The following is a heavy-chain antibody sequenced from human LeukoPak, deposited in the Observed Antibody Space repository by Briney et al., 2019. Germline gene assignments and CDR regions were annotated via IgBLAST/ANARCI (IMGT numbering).Heavy chain of an antibody. Sequence: GGSLRLSCAASGFTFSSYGMHWVRQAPGKGLEWVAVISYDGSNKYYADSVKGRFTISRDNSKNTLYLQMNSLRAEDTAVYYCAKDLRFGEYNKGYYYYGMDVWGQGTTVTVSS. V-gene: IGHV3-30*18. D-gene: IGHD3-10*01. J-gene: IGHJ6*02. CDR3: AKDLRFGEYNKGYYYYGMDV. CDR1: GFTFSSYG. CDR2: ISYDGSNK.